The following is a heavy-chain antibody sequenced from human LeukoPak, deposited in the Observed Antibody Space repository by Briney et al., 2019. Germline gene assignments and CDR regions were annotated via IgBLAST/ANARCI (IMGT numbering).Heavy chain of an antibody. V-gene: IGHV3-21*01. CDR2: ISSSSSYI. D-gene: IGHD3-3*01. CDR3: ASSSDFGVVIRPYYSDY. J-gene: IGHJ4*02. Sequence: GGSLRLSCAASGFTFSSYSMNWVRQAPGKGLEWVSSISSSSSYIYYADSVKGRFTISRDNAKNSLYLQMNSLRAEDTAVYYCASSSDFGVVIRPYYSDYWGQGTLVTVSS. CDR1: GFTFSSYS.